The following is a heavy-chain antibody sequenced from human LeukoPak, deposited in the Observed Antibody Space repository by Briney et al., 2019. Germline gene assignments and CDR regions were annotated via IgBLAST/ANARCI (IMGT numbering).Heavy chain of an antibody. CDR3: ARTGTGEAGWFDP. J-gene: IGHJ5*02. V-gene: IGHV4-4*07. CDR2: ISGSGTI. CDR1: GGSIHSY. D-gene: IGHD1/OR15-1a*01. Sequence: SETLSLTCTVSGGSIHSYWSWIRQPAGKGLEWIGRISGSGTITYNPALQSRLTISIDTSKNQFSLKLSSVTAADTAVYYCARTGTGEAGWFDPWGQGTLVTVSS.